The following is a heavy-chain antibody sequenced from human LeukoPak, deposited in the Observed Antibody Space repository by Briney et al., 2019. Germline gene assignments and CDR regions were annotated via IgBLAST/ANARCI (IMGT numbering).Heavy chain of an antibody. CDR1: GYTFTGYH. V-gene: IGHV1-2*02. J-gene: IGHJ4*02. CDR3: ARVLAYCGGDCYSESYFDY. D-gene: IGHD2-21*02. CDR2: INPNSGGT. Sequence: GASVKVSCKASGYTFTGYHMHWVRQAPGQGLEWMGWINPNSGGTNYAQKFQGRVTMTRDTSISTAYMELSRLRSDDTAVYYCARVLAYCGGDCYSESYFDYRGQGTLVTVSS.